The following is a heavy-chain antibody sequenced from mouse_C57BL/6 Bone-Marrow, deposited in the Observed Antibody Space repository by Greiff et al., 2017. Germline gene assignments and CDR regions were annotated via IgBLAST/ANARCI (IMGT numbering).Heavy chain of an antibody. V-gene: IGHV1-81*01. D-gene: IGHD4-1*01. CDR2: IYPRSGNT. J-gene: IGHJ2*01. Sequence: QVQLKQSGAELARPGASVKLSCKASGYTFTSYGISWVKQRTGQGLEWIGEIYPRSGNTYYNEKFKGKDTLTADKSSSTAYMELRSLTSEDSAVYFCARRNWDGSSFDYWGQGTTLTVSS. CDR1: GYTFTSYG. CDR3: ARRNWDGSSFDY.